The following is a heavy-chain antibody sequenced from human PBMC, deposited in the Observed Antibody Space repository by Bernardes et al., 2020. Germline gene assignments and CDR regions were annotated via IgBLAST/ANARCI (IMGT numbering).Heavy chain of an antibody. J-gene: IGHJ3*02. CDR3: ARVVPGSDAFDI. CDR1: GFTFRDYY. Sequence: GCSLRLSCAASGFTFRDYYMSWIRQAPGKGLEWVSYISSSGSTIYYADSVKGRFTISRDNAKNSLYLQMNSLRAEDTAVYYCARVVPGSDAFDIWGQGTMVTVSS. CDR2: ISSSGSTI. V-gene: IGHV3-11*01. D-gene: IGHD2-2*01.